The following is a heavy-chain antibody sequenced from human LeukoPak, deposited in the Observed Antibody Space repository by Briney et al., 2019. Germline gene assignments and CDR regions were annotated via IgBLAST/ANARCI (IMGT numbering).Heavy chain of an antibody. CDR2: IRYDGSNK. J-gene: IGHJ5*02. V-gene: IGHV3-30*02. CDR1: GFSFSSYG. Sequence: GGSLRLSCAASGFSFSSYGMHWVRQAPGKGLEWVAFIRYDGSNKYYADSVRGRFTISRDNSKNTLYLQMNSLRAEDTAVYYCAKKSGSAPRVPAAIRGGGGFDPWGQGTLVTVSS. CDR3: AKKSGSAPRVPAAIRGGGGFDP. D-gene: IGHD2-2*02.